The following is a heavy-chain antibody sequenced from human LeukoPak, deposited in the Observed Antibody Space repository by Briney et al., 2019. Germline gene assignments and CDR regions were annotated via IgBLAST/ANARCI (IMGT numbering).Heavy chain of an antibody. V-gene: IGHV4-59*08. CDR1: GDAISSDY. CDR2: INNRGTT. Sequence: SETLSLTCTVSGDAISSDYWSWIRQPPGKGLEWIGFINNRGTTSYNPSLKSRVIISRDMSKNQFALKVTSVSAADTALYYCARYRHSDGDISLDIWGQGTLVTVSS. D-gene: IGHD1-26*01. J-gene: IGHJ4*02. CDR3: ARYRHSDGDISLDI.